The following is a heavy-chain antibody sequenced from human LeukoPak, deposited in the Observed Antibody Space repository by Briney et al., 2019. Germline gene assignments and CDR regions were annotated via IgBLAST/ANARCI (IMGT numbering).Heavy chain of an antibody. J-gene: IGHJ4*02. V-gene: IGHV4-4*02. D-gene: IGHD1-26*01. CDR2: IYHSGST. CDR1: GGSISSTNW. CDR3: ARTRGIEGATPPLY. Sequence: SGTLSLTCAVSGGSISSTNWWNWVRQPPGKGLEGIGEIYHSGSTNYNPSLKSRVTISVDKSKNQFSLKLSSVTAADTAVYYCARTRGIEGATPPLYWGQGTLVTVSS.